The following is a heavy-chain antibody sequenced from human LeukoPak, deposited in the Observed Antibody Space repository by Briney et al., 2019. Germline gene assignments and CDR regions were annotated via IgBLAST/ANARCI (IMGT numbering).Heavy chain of an antibody. CDR3: ARVPHDYSDYVAY. J-gene: IGHJ4*02. CDR2: IIGSSGTT. V-gene: IGHV3-23*01. CDR1: GFSFNNYA. Sequence: GGSLRLSCVASGFSFNNYAMNWVCQAPGKGLEWVSLIIGSSGTTFYADSVKGRFTISRDKSKSTLYLQMSSLRAEDTAVYYCARVPHDYSDYVAYWGQGTLVTVSS. D-gene: IGHD4-11*01.